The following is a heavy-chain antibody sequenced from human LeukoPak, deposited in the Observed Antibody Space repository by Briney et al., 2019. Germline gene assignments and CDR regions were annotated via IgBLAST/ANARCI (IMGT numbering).Heavy chain of an antibody. Sequence: PGGSLRLSCAASGFTFSSYGMHWVRQAPGKGLEWVAFIRYDGSNKYYADSVKGRFTISRDNSKNTLYLQMNSLRTEDTAVYYCALEGGSGKHYWGQGTLVTVSS. CDR1: GFTFSSYG. J-gene: IGHJ4*02. CDR3: ALEGGSGKHY. D-gene: IGHD3-10*01. V-gene: IGHV3-30*02. CDR2: IRYDGSNK.